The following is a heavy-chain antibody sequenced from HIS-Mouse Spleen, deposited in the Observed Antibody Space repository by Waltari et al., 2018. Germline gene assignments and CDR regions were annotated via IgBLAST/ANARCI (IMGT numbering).Heavy chain of an antibody. V-gene: IGHV4-39*01. Sequence: QLQLQESGPGLVKPSETLSLTCTVSGGSISSSSYYWGWLRQHPGKVLEWIGSIYYSGSTYYNPSLKSRVTISVDTSKNQFSLKLSSVTAADTAVYYCARTIAAAGTDNWFDPWGQGTLVTVSS. CDR2: IYYSGST. J-gene: IGHJ5*02. CDR1: GGSISSSSYY. CDR3: ARTIAAAGTDNWFDP. D-gene: IGHD6-13*01.